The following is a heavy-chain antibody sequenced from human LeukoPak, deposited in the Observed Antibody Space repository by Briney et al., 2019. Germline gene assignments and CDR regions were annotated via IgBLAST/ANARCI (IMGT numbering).Heavy chain of an antibody. V-gene: IGHV4-4*07. D-gene: IGHD2-2*02. J-gene: IGHJ4*02. CDR3: ARTSAAAIQVYFDY. Sequence: SETLSLTCTVSGGSISSYYWSWIRQPAGKGLEWIGRIYTSGSTNYNPSLKSRVTMSVDTSKNQFSLKLSSVTAADTVVYYCARTSAAAIQVYFDYWGQGTLVTVSS. CDR1: GGSISSYY. CDR2: IYTSGST.